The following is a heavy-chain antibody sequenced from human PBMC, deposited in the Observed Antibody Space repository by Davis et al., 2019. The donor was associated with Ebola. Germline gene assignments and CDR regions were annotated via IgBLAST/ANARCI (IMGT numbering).Heavy chain of an antibody. CDR3: ARRSGRDSSSWYWFDP. CDR2: INTNTGNP. V-gene: IGHV7-4-1*02. Sequence: AASVKVSCKASGYTFTGYDINWVRQAPGQGLEWMGWINTNTGNPTYAQGFTGRFVFSLDTSVSTAYLQISSLKAEDTAVYYCARRSGRDSSSWYWFDPWGQGTLVTVSS. J-gene: IGHJ5*02. D-gene: IGHD6-13*01. CDR1: GYTFTGYD.